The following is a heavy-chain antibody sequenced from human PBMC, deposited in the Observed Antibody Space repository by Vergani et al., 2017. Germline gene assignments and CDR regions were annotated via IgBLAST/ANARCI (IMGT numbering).Heavy chain of an antibody. Sequence: EVQLVESGGGIVQPGGSLRLSCVASGFSFRNAWMNWVRRTPGKGLEWVGRIKSTFDRGTTDYAAAVKGRFTISRDDSKNTLFLQMNGLKTEDIGVYYCTTDPRYCGDGSXYWLRDHHYYGMDVWGQGTTVTVSS. D-gene: IGHD2-21*01. CDR2: IKSTFDRGTT. V-gene: IGHV3-15*07. CDR3: TTDPRYCGDGSXYWLRDHHYYGMDV. CDR1: GFSFRNAW. J-gene: IGHJ6*02.